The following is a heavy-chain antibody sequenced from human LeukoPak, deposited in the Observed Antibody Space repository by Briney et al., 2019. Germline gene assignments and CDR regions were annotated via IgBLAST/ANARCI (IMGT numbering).Heavy chain of an antibody. D-gene: IGHD5-18*01. CDR1: GDSIGSSNW. Sequence: SETLSLTCAVSGDSIGSSNWWSWARQPPGKGLEWIGGIYRSGSSNYNPSLKSRVTVSVDKSKNQFSLRLSSVTAADTAVYYCARRTTDTVPLFDYWGQGTLVTVSS. V-gene: IGHV4-4*02. J-gene: IGHJ4*02. CDR3: ARRTTDTVPLFDY. CDR2: IYRSGSS.